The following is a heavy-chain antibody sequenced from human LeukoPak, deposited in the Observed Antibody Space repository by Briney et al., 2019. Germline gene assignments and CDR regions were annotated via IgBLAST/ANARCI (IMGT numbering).Heavy chain of an antibody. D-gene: IGHD2-2*01. CDR3: ARRKRSGCSSTSCLLNWFDP. CDR2: INHSGST. V-gene: IGHV4-34*01. CDR1: GXSFSGYY. Sequence: SETLSLTCAVYGXSFSGYYWSWIRQPPGKGQEWIGEINHSGSTNYNPSLKSRVTISVDTSKNQFSLKLSSVTAADTAVYYCARRKRSGCSSTSCLLNWFDPWGQGILVTVSS. J-gene: IGHJ5*02.